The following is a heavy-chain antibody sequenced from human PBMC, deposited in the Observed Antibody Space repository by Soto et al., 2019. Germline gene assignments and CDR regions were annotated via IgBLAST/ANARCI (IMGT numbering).Heavy chain of an antibody. J-gene: IGHJ5*02. Sequence: AILSLIFAVYGGSVSGYYWSWIRPPPGKGLEWIGEINHSGSTNYNPSLKSRVTISVDTSKNQFSLKLSSVTAADTAVYYCARNAIVVVPASFDPWGQGTLVTVSS. D-gene: IGHD2-2*01. CDR1: GGSVSGYY. CDR3: ARNAIVVVPASFDP. V-gene: IGHV4-34*01. CDR2: INHSGST.